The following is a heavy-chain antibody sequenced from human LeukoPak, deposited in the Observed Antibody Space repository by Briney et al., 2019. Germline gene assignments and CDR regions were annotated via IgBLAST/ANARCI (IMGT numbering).Heavy chain of an antibody. CDR1: RYSISSGFY. V-gene: IGHV4-38-2*02. D-gene: IGHD6-19*01. Sequence: PSETLSLTCSVSRYSISSGFYWSWIRQPPGKGLEWIGRIYHSGSTYYNPSLKSRVTISVDTSKNQVSLKLRSVTAADTAVYYCARGDSGWYLGLGFDYWGQGTLVTVSS. J-gene: IGHJ4*02. CDR2: IYHSGST. CDR3: ARGDSGWYLGLGFDY.